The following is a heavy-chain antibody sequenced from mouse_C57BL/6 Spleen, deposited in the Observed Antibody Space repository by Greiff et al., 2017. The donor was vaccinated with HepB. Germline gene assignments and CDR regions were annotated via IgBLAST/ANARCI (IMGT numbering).Heavy chain of an antibody. CDR2: IDPSDSYT. Sequence: VQLQHPGAELVKPGASVKLSCKASGYTFTSYWMQWVKQRPGQGLEWIGEIDPSDSYTNYNQKFKGKATLTVDTSSSTAYMQLSSLTSEDSAVYYCARGGYYDYDERAMDYWGQGTSVTVSS. J-gene: IGHJ4*01. CDR3: ARGGYYDYDERAMDY. D-gene: IGHD2-4*01. V-gene: IGHV1-50*01. CDR1: GYTFTSYW.